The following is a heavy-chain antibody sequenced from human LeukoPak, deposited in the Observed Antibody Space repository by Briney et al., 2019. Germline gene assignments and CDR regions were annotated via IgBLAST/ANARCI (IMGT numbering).Heavy chain of an antibody. CDR3: ARAPMGVAPLY. J-gene: IGHJ4*02. D-gene: IGHD1-26*01. V-gene: IGHV1-8*01. CDR1: GYTFTNFD. CDR2: MNPVSGNA. Sequence: VASVKVSCKASGYTFTNFDINWVRQAPGQGLEWMGWMNPVSGNAGSAQKFQGRVSLTRDTSITTAYMELSSLRSDDTAFYYCARAPMGVAPLYWGQGTLVTVSS.